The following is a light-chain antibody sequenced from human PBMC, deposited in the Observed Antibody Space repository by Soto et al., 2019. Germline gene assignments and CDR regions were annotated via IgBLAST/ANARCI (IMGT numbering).Light chain of an antibody. V-gene: IGKV3-15*01. J-gene: IGKJ1*01. Sequence: EIVMTQSPGTLSLSPGDRATLSCWASQSVSGYLAWYQQKPGQAPRLLIHGATTRATGIPARFSGSGSGTEFTLTISSLQSEDFAVYYCQQYNNWPRKFGQGTKGDIK. CDR1: QSVSGY. CDR3: QQYNNWPRK. CDR2: GAT.